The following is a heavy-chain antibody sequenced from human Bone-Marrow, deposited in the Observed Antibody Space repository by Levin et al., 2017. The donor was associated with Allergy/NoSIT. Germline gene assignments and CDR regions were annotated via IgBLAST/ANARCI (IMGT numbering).Heavy chain of an antibody. Sequence: MTGGSLRLSCAASGFTFSGYSMNWVRQAPGKGLEWVSSISSSSSHVYYADSVKGRFTISRDNAKNSVYLQMNSLRAEDTALYYCARDQELKSPWGQGTMVTVSS. V-gene: IGHV3-21*01. CDR3: ARDQELKSP. D-gene: IGHD1-26*01. J-gene: IGHJ3*01. CDR2: ISSSSSHV. CDR1: GFTFSGYS.